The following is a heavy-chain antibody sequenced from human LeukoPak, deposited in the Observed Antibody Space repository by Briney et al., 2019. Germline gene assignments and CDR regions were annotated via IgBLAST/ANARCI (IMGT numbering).Heavy chain of an antibody. CDR1: GGSFSGYY. Sequence: PSETLSLTCAVYGGSFSGYYWSWIRQPPGKGLEWIGEINHSGSTNYNPSLKSRVTISVDTSKNQFSLKLSSVTAADTAVYYCAREHIVVVTASRHRAFDIWGQGTMVTVSS. D-gene: IGHD2-21*02. J-gene: IGHJ3*02. V-gene: IGHV4-34*01. CDR3: AREHIVVVTASRHRAFDI. CDR2: INHSGST.